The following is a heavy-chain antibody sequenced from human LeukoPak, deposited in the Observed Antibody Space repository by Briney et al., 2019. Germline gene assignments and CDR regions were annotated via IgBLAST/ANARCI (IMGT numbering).Heavy chain of an antibody. CDR3: ARSMAGHYFDY. CDR2: IYYSGST. D-gene: IGHD6-19*01. J-gene: IGHJ4*02. CDR1: GGSISSYY. V-gene: IGHV4-59*01. Sequence: SETLSLTCTVSGGSISSYYWSWIRQPPGKGPEWIGYIYYSGSTNYNPSLKSRVTISVDTSKNQFSLKLSSVTAADTAVYYCARSMAGHYFDYWGQGTLVTVSS.